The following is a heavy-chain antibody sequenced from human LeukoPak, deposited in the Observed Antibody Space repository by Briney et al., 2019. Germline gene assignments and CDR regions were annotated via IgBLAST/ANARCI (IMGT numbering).Heavy chain of an antibody. J-gene: IGHJ4*02. CDR3: ARGSGTYSYGPIGLLIDY. CDR2: IYTSGST. CDR1: GGSISSYY. Sequence: PSETLSLTCTVPGGSISSYYWSWTRQPAGKGLEWIGRIYTSGSTNYNPSLKSRVTMSVDTSKNQFSLKLSSVTAADTAVYYCARGSGTYSYGPIGLLIDYWGQGTLVTVSS. V-gene: IGHV4-4*07. D-gene: IGHD5-18*01.